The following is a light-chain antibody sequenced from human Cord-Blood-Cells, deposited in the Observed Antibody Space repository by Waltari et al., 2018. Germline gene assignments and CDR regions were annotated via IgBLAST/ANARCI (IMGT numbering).Light chain of an antibody. J-gene: IGLJ2*01. CDR1: SGHSTYA. V-gene: IGLV4-69*01. Sequence: QLVLTQSPSASPPLGASVKLTCTLSSGHSTYAIPWHQQQPGKGPGYLMKLNSDGSHSKGDGIPDRFSGSSAGAERYLTISSLQSEDGADYYGQTWGTGIVVFGGGTKLTVL. CDR3: QTWGTGIVV. CDR2: LNSDGSH.